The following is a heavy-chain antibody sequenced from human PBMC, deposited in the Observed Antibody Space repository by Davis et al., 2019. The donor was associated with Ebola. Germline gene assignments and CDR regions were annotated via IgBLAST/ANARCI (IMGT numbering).Heavy chain of an antibody. CDR3: ARDEFDF. V-gene: IGHV1-2*06. CDR2: INPNSGGT. Sequence: ASVKVSCKASGYTFTGYYMHWVRQAPGQGLEWMGRINPNSGGTNYAQKFQGRVTMTRDTSISTAYMEVSSLTSEDMAVYYCARDEFDFWGQGTLVTVSS. J-gene: IGHJ4*02. CDR1: GYTFTGYY.